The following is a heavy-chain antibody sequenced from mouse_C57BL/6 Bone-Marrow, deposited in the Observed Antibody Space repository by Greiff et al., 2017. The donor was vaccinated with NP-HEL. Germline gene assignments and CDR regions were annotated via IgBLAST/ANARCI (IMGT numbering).Heavy chain of an antibody. CDR2: IYPRSGNT. CDR1: GYTFTSYG. V-gene: IGHV1-81*01. Sequence: QVQLKQSGAELARPGASVKLSCKASGYTFTSYGISWVKQRTGQGLEWIGEIYPRSGNTYYNEKFKGKATLTADKSSSTAYMELRSLTSEDSAVYFCARSSFWYFDVWGTGTTDTVSS. CDR3: ARSSFWYFDV. D-gene: IGHD1-1*01. J-gene: IGHJ1*03.